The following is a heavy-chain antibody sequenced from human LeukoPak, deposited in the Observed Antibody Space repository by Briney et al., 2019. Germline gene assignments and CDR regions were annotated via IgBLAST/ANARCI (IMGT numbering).Heavy chain of an antibody. CDR2: ISSSGSTI. CDR1: GFTFSDYY. V-gene: IGHV3-11*01. Sequence: GGSLRLSCAASGFTFSDYYMSWIRQAPGKGLEWVSCISSSGSTIYYADSVKGRFTISRDNAKNSLYLQMNSLRAEDTAVYYCAREGGLGYCSSTSCRYYGMDVWGQGTTVTVSS. J-gene: IGHJ6*02. D-gene: IGHD2-2*01. CDR3: AREGGLGYCSSTSCRYYGMDV.